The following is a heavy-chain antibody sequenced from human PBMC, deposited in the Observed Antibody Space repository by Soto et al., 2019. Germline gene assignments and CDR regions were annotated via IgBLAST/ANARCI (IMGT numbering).Heavy chain of an antibody. V-gene: IGHV3-53*01. J-gene: IGHJ4*02. D-gene: IGHD3-10*01. CDR1: GFTVSNNY. CDR2: IYSGGYT. Sequence: EVQLVESGGGLIQPGGSLRLSCAVSGFTVSNNYMSWVRQAPGKGLEGVSVIYSGGYTAYGDSVKGRFTISRDNSKNPLYFQIKRRGADDPAVYYCAALRGGGGYWGQGTLVTVSS. CDR3: AALRGGGGY.